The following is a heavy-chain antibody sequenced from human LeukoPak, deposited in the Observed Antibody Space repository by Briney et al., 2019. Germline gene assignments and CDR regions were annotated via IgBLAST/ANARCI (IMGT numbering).Heavy chain of an antibody. V-gene: IGHV4-59*01. J-gene: IGHJ3*02. CDR2: NYYSGST. Sequence: NPSETLSLTCTVSGGPLSRYYWSWLRQPPGKGLEGIAYNYYSGSTNYITSLKGRVTISVYTSKNQFSLKLSSVTAADTAVYYCARGLPNDDALDIWGQGTMVTVSS. CDR1: GGPLSRYY. D-gene: IGHD2-2*01. CDR3: ARGLPNDDALDI.